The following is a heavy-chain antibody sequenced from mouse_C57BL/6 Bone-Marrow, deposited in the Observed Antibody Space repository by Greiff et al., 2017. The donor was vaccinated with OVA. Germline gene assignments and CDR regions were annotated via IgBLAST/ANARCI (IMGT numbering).Heavy chain of an antibody. CDR1: GYTFTDYY. D-gene: IGHD1-1*01. V-gene: IGHV1-26*01. CDR3: TRRTTVVARDYAMDY. Sequence: EVQLQQSGPELVKPGASVKISCKASGYTFTDYYMNWVKQSHGKSLEWIGDINPNNGGTSYNQKFKGKATLTVDKSSSTAYMELRSLTSEDSAVYYCTRRTTVVARDYAMDYWGQGTSVTVSS. J-gene: IGHJ4*01. CDR2: INPNNGGT.